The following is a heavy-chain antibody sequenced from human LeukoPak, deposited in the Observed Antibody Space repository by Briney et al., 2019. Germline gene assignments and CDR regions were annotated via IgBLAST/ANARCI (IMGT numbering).Heavy chain of an antibody. Sequence: SETLSLTCTVSGGSIRSSYYYWGWIRQPPGKGLEWIGSIYYSGSTYYNPSLKSRVTISVDTSKNQFSLKLSSVTAADTAVYYCARVNAPYYDFWSGYFSSNHIYYYYGMDVWGQGTTVTVSS. J-gene: IGHJ6*02. CDR2: IYYSGST. CDR3: ARVNAPYYDFWSGYFSSNHIYYYYGMDV. D-gene: IGHD3-3*01. V-gene: IGHV4-39*01. CDR1: GGSIRSSYYY.